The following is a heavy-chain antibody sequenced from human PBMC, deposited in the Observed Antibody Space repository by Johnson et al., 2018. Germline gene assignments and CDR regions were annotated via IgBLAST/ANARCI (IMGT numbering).Heavy chain of an antibody. D-gene: IGHD7-27*01. CDR3: AGDLENWGRLGMDV. J-gene: IGHJ6*02. Sequence: VQLVESGGGVVQPGRSLRLSCAASGFTFTSYGMHWVRQAPGKGLEWVAVLWYDGTKKYYADSVKGRFTISRDNSRNTLYLQMNSLRAEDTAVYYCAGDLENWGRLGMDVWGQGTTVTVSS. CDR1: GFTFTSYG. V-gene: IGHV3-33*01. CDR2: LWYDGTKK.